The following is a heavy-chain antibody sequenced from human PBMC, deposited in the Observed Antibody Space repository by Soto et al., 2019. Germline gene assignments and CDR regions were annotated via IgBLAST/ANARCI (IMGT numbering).Heavy chain of an antibody. J-gene: IGHJ4*02. V-gene: IGHV1-69*13. Sequence: SVKVSCKASGGTFSRYAINWVRQAPGQGLEWMGGIIPMFGTANYAQKFQGRVTITADESTNTGYMELRSLISEDTAVYYCARDGTLYDSSGYYYLYWGQGTLVTVS. CDR2: IIPMFGTA. D-gene: IGHD3-22*01. CDR3: ARDGTLYDSSGYYYLY. CDR1: GGTFSRYA.